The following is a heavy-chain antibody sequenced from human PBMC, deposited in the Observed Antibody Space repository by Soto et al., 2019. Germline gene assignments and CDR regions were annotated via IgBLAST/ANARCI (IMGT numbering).Heavy chain of an antibody. J-gene: IGHJ4*02. CDR2: ISHSEAT. D-gene: IGHD3-3*01. CDR3: AKTPSSGYYPFDY. Sequence: SETLSLTCSVSGSYITSGDYHWTWIRQAPGKGLEWIGYISHSEATYYSPALKNRIIISSDFSMNQFSLRLNSVTAADTAVYYCAKTPSSGYYPFDYWGQGTLVTVSS. CDR1: GSYITSGDYH. V-gene: IGHV4-30-4*01.